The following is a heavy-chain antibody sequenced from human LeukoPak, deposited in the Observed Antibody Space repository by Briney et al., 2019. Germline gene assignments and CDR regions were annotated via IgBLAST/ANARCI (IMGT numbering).Heavy chain of an antibody. V-gene: IGHV3-30*18. J-gene: IGHJ4*02. Sequence: GGSLRLSCAASGFTFSSYGMHWVRQAPGKGLEWVAVISYDGGNKYYADSVKGRFTISRDNSKNTLYLQMNSLRAEDTAAYYCAKRGYSGYDYTYRFDYWGQGTLVTVSS. CDR3: AKRGYSGYDYTYRFDY. D-gene: IGHD5-12*01. CDR1: GFTFSSYG. CDR2: ISYDGGNK.